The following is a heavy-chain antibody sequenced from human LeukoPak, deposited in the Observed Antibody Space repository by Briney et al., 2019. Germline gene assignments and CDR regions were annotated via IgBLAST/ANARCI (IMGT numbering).Heavy chain of an antibody. V-gene: IGHV3-21*04. CDR2: ISRSSSYI. J-gene: IGHJ4*02. CDR1: GFTFTNYS. CDR3: ARENTHDYGLLV. Sequence: GGSLRLSCAASGFTFTNYSMNWVRQAPGKGLEWASSISRSSSYIYYAASVKGRFTISRDNAKNSLYLQMNSLRVEGTAVYYCARENTHDYGLLVWGQGTLVTVSS. D-gene: IGHD4-17*01.